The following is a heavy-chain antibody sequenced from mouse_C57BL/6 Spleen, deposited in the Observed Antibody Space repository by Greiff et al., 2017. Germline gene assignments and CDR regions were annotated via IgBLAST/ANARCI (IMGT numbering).Heavy chain of an antibody. D-gene: IGHD4-1*01. J-gene: IGHJ4*01. CDR1: GFSLTSYG. V-gene: IGHV2-5*01. Sequence: QVQLQQSGPGLVQPSQSLSITCTVSGFSLTSYGVHWVRQSPGKGLEWLGVIWRGGSTDYNAAFMSRLSITKDNSKSQVFFTMNSLQADDTAIYYCAKKGWDGDYYAMDYWGQGTSVTVSS. CDR2: IWRGGST. CDR3: AKKGWDGDYYAMDY.